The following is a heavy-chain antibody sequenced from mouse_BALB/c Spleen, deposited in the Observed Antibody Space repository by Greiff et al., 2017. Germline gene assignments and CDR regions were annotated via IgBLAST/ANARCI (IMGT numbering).Heavy chain of an antibody. J-gene: IGHJ3*01. CDR2: IYPGSGNT. D-gene: IGHD2-1*01. Sequence: QVQLHQSGAELARPGASVKLSCKASGYTFTDYYINWVKQRTGQGLEWIGEIYPGSGNTYYNEKFKGKATLTADKSSSTAYMQLSSLTSEDSAVYFCARRYYGNYGTFAYWGQGTLVTVSA. CDR3: ARRYYGNYGTFAY. CDR1: GYTFTDYY. V-gene: IGHV1-77*01.